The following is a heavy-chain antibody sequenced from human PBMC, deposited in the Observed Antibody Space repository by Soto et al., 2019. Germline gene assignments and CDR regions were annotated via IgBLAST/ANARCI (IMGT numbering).Heavy chain of an antibody. CDR3: ARVVGIAVDDY. J-gene: IGHJ4*02. V-gene: IGHV1-3*01. CDR1: GYTFTSYA. Sequence: QVQLVQSGAEVKKPGASVKVSCKASGYTFTSYAMHWVHQAPGQRLEWMGWINAGNGNTKYSQKFQGRVTITRDTSASTAYMELSSLRSEDTAVYYCARVVGIAVDDYWGQGTLVTVSS. CDR2: INAGNGNT. D-gene: IGHD6-19*01.